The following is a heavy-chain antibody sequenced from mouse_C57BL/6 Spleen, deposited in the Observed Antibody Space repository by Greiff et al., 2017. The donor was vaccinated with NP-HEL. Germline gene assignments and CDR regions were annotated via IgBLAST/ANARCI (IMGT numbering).Heavy chain of an antibody. Sequence: QVQLKQSGAELVRPGTSVKMSCKASGYTFTNYWIGWAKQRPGHGLEWIGDIYPGGGYTNYNEKFKGKATLTADKSSSTAYMQFSSLTSEDSAIYYCARIDYGSSYLDYWGQGTTLTVSS. J-gene: IGHJ2*01. CDR3: ARIDYGSSYLDY. D-gene: IGHD1-1*01. V-gene: IGHV1-63*01. CDR2: IYPGGGYT. CDR1: GYTFTNYW.